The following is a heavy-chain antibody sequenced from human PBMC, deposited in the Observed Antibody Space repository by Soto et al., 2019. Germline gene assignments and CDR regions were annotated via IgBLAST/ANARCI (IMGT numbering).Heavy chain of an antibody. V-gene: IGHV1-69*13. D-gene: IGHD3-10*01. CDR2: IIPIFGTA. Sequence: SVKVSCKASGGTFSSYAISWVRQAPGQGLEWMGGIIPIFGTANYAQKFQGRVTITADESTSTAYMELSSLRSEDTAVYYCARDDARNYYGSGSYYASYYYYGMDVWGQGTTGTVSS. CDR1: GGTFSSYA. J-gene: IGHJ6*02. CDR3: ARDDARNYYGSGSYYASYYYYGMDV.